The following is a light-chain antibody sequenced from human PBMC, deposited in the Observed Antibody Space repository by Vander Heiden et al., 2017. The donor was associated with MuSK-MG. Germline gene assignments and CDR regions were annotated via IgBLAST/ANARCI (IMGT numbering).Light chain of an antibody. CDR3: RQSLQTMLT. CDR1: QSLLHSNGYNY. V-gene: IGKV2-28*01. CDR2: LGS. Sequence: DIVMTQSPLSLPVTPGEPASISCRSSQSLLHSNGYNYLDWYLQKPGQSPQLLIYLGSNRASGVPDRFSGSGSGTDFTLKISRVEAEDVGVYYCRQSLQTMLTFGAGTKVEIK. J-gene: IGKJ4*01.